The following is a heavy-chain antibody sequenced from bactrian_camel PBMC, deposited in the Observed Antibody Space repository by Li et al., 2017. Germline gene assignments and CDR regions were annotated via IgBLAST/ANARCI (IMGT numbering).Heavy chain of an antibody. Sequence: VQLVESGGGSVQAGGSLRLSCEASGYSGSPYCMGWFRQVPGKEREGLAALFTGGGSIKCADSVKGRFTISLDNAKNTLYLHLNSLKPEDTAMNYCAADWRALLASYSGPRCHWYGGNFNYWARGPRSPSP. CDR1: GYSGSPYC. CDR2: LFTGGGSI. D-gene: IGHD6*01. V-gene: IGHV3S31*01. J-gene: IGHJ4*01.